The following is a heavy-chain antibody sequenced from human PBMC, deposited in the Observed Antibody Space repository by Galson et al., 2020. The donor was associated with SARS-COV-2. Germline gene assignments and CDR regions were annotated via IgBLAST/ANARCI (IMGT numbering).Heavy chain of an antibody. V-gene: IGHV1-46*01. D-gene: IGHD5-12*01. Sequence: ASVKVSCKASGYTFTSYYIHWVRQAPGQGLEWMGIINPSGGGTSYAQKFQVRVTMTRDTSTSTVYMELSSLRSEDTAVYYCARSEGRDGYNWAYWGQGTLLTVSP. CDR1: GYTFTSYY. CDR3: ARSEGRDGYNWAY. CDR2: INPSGGGT. J-gene: IGHJ4*02.